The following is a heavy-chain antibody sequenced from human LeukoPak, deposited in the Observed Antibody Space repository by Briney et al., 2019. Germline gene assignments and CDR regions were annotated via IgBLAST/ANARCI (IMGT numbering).Heavy chain of an antibody. CDR2: INHSGST. CDR3: ARHTPLLRYFDWLHYFDY. D-gene: IGHD3-9*01. V-gene: IGHV4-34*01. J-gene: IGHJ4*02. CDR1: GGSFSGYY. Sequence: SETLSLTCAVYGGSFSGYYWSWIRQPPGKGLEWIGEINHSGSTNYNPSLKSRVTISVDTSKNQFSLKLSSVTAADTAVYYCARHTPLLRYFDWLHYFDYWGQGTLVTVSS.